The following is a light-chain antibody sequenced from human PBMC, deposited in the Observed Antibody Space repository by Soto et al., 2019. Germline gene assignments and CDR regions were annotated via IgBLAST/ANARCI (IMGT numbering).Light chain of an antibody. J-gene: IGKJ1*01. CDR2: GAS. V-gene: IGKV3-20*01. Sequence: EIVLTQSPGTLSLSPGERATHSCRASQSVSSSYLAWYQQKPGQAPRLLISGASSRATSIPDRFSGSGSGTDFTLTISRLEPEDFAVYYCHQYGGSPRTLGQGIKVEIQ. CDR1: QSVSSSY. CDR3: HQYGGSPRT.